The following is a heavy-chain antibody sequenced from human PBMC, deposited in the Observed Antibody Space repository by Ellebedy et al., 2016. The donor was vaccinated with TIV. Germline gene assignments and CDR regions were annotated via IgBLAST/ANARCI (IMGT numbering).Heavy chain of an antibody. V-gene: IGHV3-20*01. D-gene: IGHD1-26*01. CDR3: AIGASGTYYYYYMNV. J-gene: IGHJ6*03. CDR1: GSTFEDNG. Sequence: GESLKISCAASGSTFEDNGMSWVRQAPWKGLEWVSGISWNGGSIGYADSGKCRFTISRDNAKGSLYLQMNSLRFEDTALYHCAIGASGTYYYYYMNVWGKGTTVTVSS. CDR2: ISWNGGSI.